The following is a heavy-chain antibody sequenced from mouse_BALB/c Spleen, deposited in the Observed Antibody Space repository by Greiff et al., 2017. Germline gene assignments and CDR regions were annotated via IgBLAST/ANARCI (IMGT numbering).Heavy chain of an antibody. CDR2: IDPETGGT. Sequence: VKLQESGAELVRPGASVTLSCKASGYTFTDYEMHWVKQTPVHGLEWIGAIDPETGGTAYNQKFKGKATLTADKSSSTAYMELRSLTSEDSAVYYCTRSGLYYGNDYWGQGTTLTVSS. J-gene: IGHJ2*01. V-gene: IGHV1-15*01. CDR3: TRSGLYYGNDY. CDR1: GYTFTDYE. D-gene: IGHD2-1*01.